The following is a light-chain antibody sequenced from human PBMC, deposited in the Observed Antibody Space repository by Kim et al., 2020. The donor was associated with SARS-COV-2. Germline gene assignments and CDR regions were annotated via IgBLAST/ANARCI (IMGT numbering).Light chain of an antibody. CDR1: QSLLSNSNNQNY. CDR2: WAS. CDR3: QQCYDIPT. J-gene: IGKJ4*01. V-gene: IGKV4-1*01. Sequence: DIVMTQSPESLSVSLGERATINCKSSQSLLSNSNNQNYLAWYQQRPGQPPKLLISWASTRESGVPDRFSGRGSGTDFTLTISSLQAADVAVYYCQQCYDIPTFGGGTKMDIK.